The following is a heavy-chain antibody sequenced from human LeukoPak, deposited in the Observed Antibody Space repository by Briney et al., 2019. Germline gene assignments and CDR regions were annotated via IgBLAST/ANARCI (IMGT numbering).Heavy chain of an antibody. Sequence: PSETLSLTCTVSGGSISSFYWSWIRQPPGKGLEWIGYIYYSGSTNYNPSLKSRVNISVDTSKNQFSLNLSSVTTANPAMDYCARQGSGTRANFDYLRRGTLVTVSS. V-gene: IGHV4-59*01. J-gene: IGHJ4*02. CDR1: GGSISSFY. CDR2: IYYSGST. D-gene: IGHD3-3*01. CDR3: ARQGSGTRANFDY.